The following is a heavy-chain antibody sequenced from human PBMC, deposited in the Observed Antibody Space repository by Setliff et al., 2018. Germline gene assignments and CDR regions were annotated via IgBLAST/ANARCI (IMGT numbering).Heavy chain of an antibody. CDR1: GYTFRNYW. V-gene: IGHV5-51*01. Sequence: GESLKISCKASGYTFRNYWIAWVRQMPGKGLEWMGIINPEDSETKYSPSFQGLVTISADKSITTAYLQWSSLKASDTAMYYCARQGTTVVIDAFDIWGQGTRGPSPQ. CDR2: INPEDSET. CDR3: ARQGTTVVIDAFDI. D-gene: IGHD4-17*01. J-gene: IGHJ3*02.